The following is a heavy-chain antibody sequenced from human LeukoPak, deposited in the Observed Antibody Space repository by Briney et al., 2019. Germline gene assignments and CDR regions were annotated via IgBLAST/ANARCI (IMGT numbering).Heavy chain of an antibody. Sequence: GGSLRLSCAASGFTFSDYYMSWIRQAPGKGLEWVSYISSSGSTIYYADSVKGRFTISRDNAKNSLYLQMNSLRAEDTAVYYCARERGDYVWGSYRPYYFGYWGQGTLVTVSS. V-gene: IGHV3-11*01. J-gene: IGHJ4*02. CDR2: ISSSGSTI. CDR3: ARERGDYVWGSYRPYYFGY. D-gene: IGHD3-16*02. CDR1: GFTFSDYY.